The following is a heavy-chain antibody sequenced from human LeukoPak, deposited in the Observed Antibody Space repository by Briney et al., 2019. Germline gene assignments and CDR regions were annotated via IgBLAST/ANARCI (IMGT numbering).Heavy chain of an antibody. V-gene: IGHV3-9*01. J-gene: IGHJ4*02. CDR2: ISWNSGRI. D-gene: IGHD3-9*01. CDR3: AKLDNFDWGYFDY. Sequence: GGSLRLSCAASGFTFISYGMHWVRQAPGKGLEWVSGISWNSGRIGYADSVKGRFTISRDNAKNSLYLQMNSLRAEDTALYYCAKLDNFDWGYFDYWGQGTLVTVSS. CDR1: GFTFISYG.